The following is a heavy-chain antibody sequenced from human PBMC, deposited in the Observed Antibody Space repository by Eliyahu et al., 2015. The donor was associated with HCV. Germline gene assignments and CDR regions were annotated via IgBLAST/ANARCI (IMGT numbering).Heavy chain of an antibody. Sequence: QVQLVESGGGVVQPGXSLRLSCXASGFTFSSYAXHWVRQAPGKGLEWVAVISYDGSNKYYADSVKGRFTISRDNSKNTLYLQMNSLRAEDTAVYYCAGRWSLDYWGQGTLVTVSS. D-gene: IGHD4-23*01. CDR1: GFTFSSYA. CDR3: AGRWSLDY. V-gene: IGHV3-30-3*01. J-gene: IGHJ4*02. CDR2: ISYDGSNK.